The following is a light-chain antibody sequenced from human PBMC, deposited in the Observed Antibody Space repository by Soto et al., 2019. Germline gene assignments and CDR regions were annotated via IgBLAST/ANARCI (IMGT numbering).Light chain of an antibody. CDR1: QNIRSR. V-gene: IGKV1-5*01. CDR2: DAS. Sequence: DIPMSQSPASLSASEGDKVTITCRASQNIRSRLAWFQQKPGKAPKLLIYDASSLESGVPQRFSGSGSGTEFTLTISSLQTDDFSTYYCQQYHSYWTFGQGTKVDI. CDR3: QQYHSYWT. J-gene: IGKJ1*01.